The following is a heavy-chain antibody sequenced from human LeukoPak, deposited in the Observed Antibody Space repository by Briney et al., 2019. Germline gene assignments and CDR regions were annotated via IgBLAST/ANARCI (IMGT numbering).Heavy chain of an antibody. CDR1: GFTFSSYW. Sequence: PGGSLRLSCAASGFTFSSYWMHWVRQAPGKGLVWVSRINSDGSSTSYADSVKGRFTISRDNAKNTLYLQMNSLRAEDTAVYYCANLDETTVTKGNDYWGQGTLVTVSS. V-gene: IGHV3-74*01. CDR2: INSDGSST. J-gene: IGHJ4*02. D-gene: IGHD4-17*01. CDR3: ANLDETTVTKGNDY.